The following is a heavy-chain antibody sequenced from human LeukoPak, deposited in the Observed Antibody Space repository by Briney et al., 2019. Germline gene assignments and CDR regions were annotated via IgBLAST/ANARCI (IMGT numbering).Heavy chain of an antibody. CDR3: ARAPTVTSPFDI. D-gene: IGHD4-11*01. CDR1: GGSISTYY. CDR2: VYTTGST. Sequence: SETLSLTCTVSGGSISTYYWSWIRQPAGKGLEWIGRVYTTGSTIYNPSLKSRVTMSVDTSKNQFSLKLSSVTAADTAVYYCARAPTVTSPFDIWGQGTVVTVS. V-gene: IGHV4-4*07. J-gene: IGHJ3*02.